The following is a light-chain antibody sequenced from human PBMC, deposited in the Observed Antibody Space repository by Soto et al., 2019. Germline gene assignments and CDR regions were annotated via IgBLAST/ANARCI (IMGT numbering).Light chain of an antibody. CDR1: QSVNNY. V-gene: IGKV3-11*01. J-gene: IGKJ4*01. CDR3: HQRSNWPLT. CDR2: DAS. Sequence: EIVLTQSPATLSLSPGEKDTISCRASQSVNNYLAWYQQKPGQAPRLLIYDASSRATDIPARFSGSGSGTDFTLTISSLEPEDFATYYCHQRSNWPLTFGGGTKVDI.